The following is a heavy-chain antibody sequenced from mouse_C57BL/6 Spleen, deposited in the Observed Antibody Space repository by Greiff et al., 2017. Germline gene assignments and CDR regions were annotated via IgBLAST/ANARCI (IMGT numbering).Heavy chain of an antibody. J-gene: IGHJ1*03. D-gene: IGHD2-1*01. CDR2: IDPSDSYT. CDR1: GYTFTSYW. Sequence: QVQLQQPGAELVRPGTSVKLSCKASGYTFTSYWMHWVKQRPGQGLEWIGVIDPSDSYTNYNQKFKGKATLTVDTSSSTAYMQLSSLTSEDSAVYYCARRYGNYYWYVDVWGTGTTVTVSS. CDR3: ARRYGNYYWYVDV. V-gene: IGHV1-59*01.